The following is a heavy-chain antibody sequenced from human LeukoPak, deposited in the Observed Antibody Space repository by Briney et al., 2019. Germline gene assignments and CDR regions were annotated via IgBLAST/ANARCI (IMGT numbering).Heavy chain of an antibody. CDR3: ARVAATSDSYYYYVMDV. V-gene: IGHV1-8*01. CDR2: MNPNSGNT. D-gene: IGHD2-15*01. Sequence: GASVKVSCKASGYTFTSYDINWVRQATGQGLEWMGWMNPNSGNTGYAQKFQGRVTMTRNTSISTAYMELSSLRSEDTAVYYCARVAATSDSYYYYVMDVWGQGTTVTVSS. CDR1: GYTFTSYD. J-gene: IGHJ6*02.